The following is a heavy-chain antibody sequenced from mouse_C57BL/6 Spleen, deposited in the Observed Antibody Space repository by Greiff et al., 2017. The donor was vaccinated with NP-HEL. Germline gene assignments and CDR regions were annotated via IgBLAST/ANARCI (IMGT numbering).Heavy chain of an antibody. CDR3: AKNWDGYDVYYFDY. CDR1: GFSLTSYG. CDR2: IWRGGST. V-gene: IGHV2-5*01. J-gene: IGHJ2*01. D-gene: IGHD2-2*01. Sequence: QVQLKESGPGLVQPSQSLSITCTVSGFSLTSYGVHWVRQSPGKGLEWLGVIWRGGSTDYNAAFMSRLSITKDNSKSQVFFKMNSLQADDTAIYYCAKNWDGYDVYYFDYWGQGTTLTVSS.